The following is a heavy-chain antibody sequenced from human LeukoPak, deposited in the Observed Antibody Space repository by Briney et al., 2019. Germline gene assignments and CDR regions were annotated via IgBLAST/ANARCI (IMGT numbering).Heavy chain of an antibody. CDR3: AKFLTSSLNWFDP. CDR2: ISYDGSNK. V-gene: IGHV3-30*18. D-gene: IGHD3-9*01. Sequence: GGSLRLSCAASGFTFSSYGMHWVRQAPGKGLEWVAVISYDGSNKYYADSVKGRFTISRDNSKNTLYLQMNSLRAEDTAVYYCAKFLTSSLNWFDPWGQGILVTVSS. J-gene: IGHJ5*02. CDR1: GFTFSSYG.